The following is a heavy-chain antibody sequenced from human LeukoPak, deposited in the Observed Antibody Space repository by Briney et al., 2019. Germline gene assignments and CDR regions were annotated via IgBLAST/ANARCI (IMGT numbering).Heavy chain of an antibody. V-gene: IGHV3-33*01. CDR2: IWYDGGNK. J-gene: IGHJ4*02. CDR1: GFTFSSYG. CDR3: ATSGSYYRFEY. Sequence: GGSLRLSCAASGFTFSSYGMHWVRQAPGKGLEWVAVIWYDGGNKYYADSVKGRFTISRDNSKNTLYLQMNSLRAEDTAVYYCATSGSYYRFEYWGQGTLVTVSS. D-gene: IGHD1-26*01.